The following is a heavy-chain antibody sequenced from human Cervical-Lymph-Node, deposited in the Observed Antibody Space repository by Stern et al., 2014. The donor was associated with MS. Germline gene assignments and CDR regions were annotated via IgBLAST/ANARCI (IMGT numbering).Heavy chain of an antibody. Sequence: QVQLVQSGGGVIKPGRSLSLSCAASGFTFGSYAMHWVRQAPGQGLEWLAVISYDGSNKYYADSVKGRFTISRDNSKNTLYLQMNSRRAEDTAVYDCANHYDAYWGQGTLVTVSS. V-gene: IGHV3-30*18. D-gene: IGHD3-22*01. CDR2: ISYDGSNK. CDR1: GFTFGSYA. J-gene: IGHJ4*02. CDR3: ANHYDAY.